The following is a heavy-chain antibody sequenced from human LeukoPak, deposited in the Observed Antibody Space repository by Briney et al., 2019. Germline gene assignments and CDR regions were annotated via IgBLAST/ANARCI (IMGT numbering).Heavy chain of an antibody. Sequence: SETLSLTCAVYGGSFSGYYWGWIRQPPGKGLEWIGSIYYSGSTYYNPSLKSRVTISVDTSKNQLSLKLSSVTAADTAVYYCARLAGYCGGDCYLFFDYWGQGTLVTVSS. CDR3: ARLAGYCGGDCYLFFDY. CDR2: IYYSGST. J-gene: IGHJ4*02. CDR1: GGSFSGYY. D-gene: IGHD2-21*02. V-gene: IGHV4-39*01.